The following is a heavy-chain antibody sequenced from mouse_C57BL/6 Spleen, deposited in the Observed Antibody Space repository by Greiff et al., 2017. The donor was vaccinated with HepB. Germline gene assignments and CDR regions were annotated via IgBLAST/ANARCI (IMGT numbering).Heavy chain of an antibody. CDR2: IYWDDDK. CDR3: ARSSSYVGVTIAMDY. Sequence: QVTLKESGPGILQSSQTLSLTCSFSGFSLSTSGMGVSWIRQPSGKGLEWLAHIYWDDDKRYNPSLKSRLTISKDTSRNQVFLKITSVDTADTATYYCARSSSYVGVTIAMDYWGQGTSVTVSS. V-gene: IGHV8-12*01. CDR1: GFSLSTSGMG. D-gene: IGHD2-12*01. J-gene: IGHJ4*01.